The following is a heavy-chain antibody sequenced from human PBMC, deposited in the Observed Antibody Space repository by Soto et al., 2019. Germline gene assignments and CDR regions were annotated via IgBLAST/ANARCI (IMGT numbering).Heavy chain of an antibody. D-gene: IGHD3-22*01. J-gene: IGHJ4*02. Sequence: SVKVSCKASGGTFSSYAISWVRQAPGQGLEWMGGIIPIFGTANYAQKFQGRVTITADESTSTAYMELSSLRSEDTAVYYCARVLNYYDSSGYAEGFDYWGQGTLVTVSS. V-gene: IGHV1-69*13. CDR3: ARVLNYYDSSGYAEGFDY. CDR1: GGTFSSYA. CDR2: IIPIFGTA.